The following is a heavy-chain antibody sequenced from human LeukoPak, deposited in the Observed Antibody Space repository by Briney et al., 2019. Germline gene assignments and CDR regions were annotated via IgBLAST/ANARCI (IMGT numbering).Heavy chain of an antibody. CDR3: AKDFLYYDILTGYRDSDAFDI. J-gene: IGHJ3*02. V-gene: IGHV3-30*02. CDR1: GFTFRSYG. Sequence: GGSLRLSCAACGFTFRSYGMHWVRQAPRKGLDWVACIRHDWSNKYYADSVKGRFTISRDNSKNTLYLQMNSLRAEDTAVYYCAKDFLYYDILTGYRDSDAFDIWGQGTMVTVSS. CDR2: IRHDWSNK. D-gene: IGHD3-9*01.